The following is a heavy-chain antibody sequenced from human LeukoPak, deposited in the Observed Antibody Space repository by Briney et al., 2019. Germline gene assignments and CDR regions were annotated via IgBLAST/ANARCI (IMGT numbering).Heavy chain of an antibody. CDR2: IKQDGIEK. CDR3: RWYIRSNYYNMVV. D-gene: IGHD4-23*01. CDR1: VFTYINYL. V-gene: IGHV3-7*01. Sequence: GGALRLSFAATVFTYINYLMSWVRPAPGKGRKWVDNIKQDGIEKHYVYSLKGRFTISRDNAKNSLYLQMDSLRVEDTAVYYCRWYIRSNYYNMVVWGQGITVTVSS. J-gene: IGHJ6*02.